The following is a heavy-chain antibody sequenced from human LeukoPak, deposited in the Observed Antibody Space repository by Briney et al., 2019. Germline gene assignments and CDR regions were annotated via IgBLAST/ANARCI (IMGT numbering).Heavy chain of an antibody. CDR3: TTDVYLRGGYYDSSGYPPGY. CDR2: IKSKTDGGTT. CDR1: GITFSNAR. V-gene: IGHV3-15*01. J-gene: IGHJ4*02. Sequence: PGGSLRLSCAASGITFSNARMSWVRQAPGKGLEWVGRIKSKTDGGTTDYASLVKGRFTISRDESKNTLYLQMNSLKTEDTAVYYCTTDVYLRGGYYDSSGYPPGYWGQGTLVTVSS. D-gene: IGHD3-22*01.